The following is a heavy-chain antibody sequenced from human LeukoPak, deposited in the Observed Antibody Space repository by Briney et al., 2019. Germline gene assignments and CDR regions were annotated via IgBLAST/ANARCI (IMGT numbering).Heavy chain of an antibody. Sequence: GGSLRLSCAVSGFPFSRFYMSWIRQAPGKGLEWISYIGLSGYPLDYADSVRGRFTISRDNTKNSLYLEMNSLRAEDTAVYYCARMDFSSGSFSYWGQGTLVTVSS. D-gene: IGHD3-22*01. CDR3: ARMDFSSGSFSY. V-gene: IGHV3-11*04. CDR2: IGLSGYPL. CDR1: GFPFSRFY. J-gene: IGHJ4*02.